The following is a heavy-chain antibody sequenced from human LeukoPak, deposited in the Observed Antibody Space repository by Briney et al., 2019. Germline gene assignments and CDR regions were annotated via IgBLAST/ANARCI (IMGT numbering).Heavy chain of an antibody. Sequence: GGSLRLSCAASGFTFSSYEMNWVRQAPGKGLEWVANIKQGGSEKNYVDSVKGRFTIARDDAKNSLYLQMNSLRAEDTAVYYCAELAITMIGGVWGKGTTVTISS. CDR2: IKQGGSEK. CDR1: GFTFSSYE. D-gene: IGHD3-10*02. J-gene: IGHJ6*04. CDR3: AELAITMIGGV. V-gene: IGHV3-7*01.